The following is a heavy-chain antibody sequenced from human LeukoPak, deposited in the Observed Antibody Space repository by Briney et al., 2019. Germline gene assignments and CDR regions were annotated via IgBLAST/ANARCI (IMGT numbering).Heavy chain of an antibody. CDR3: ARGVRRYCSSTSCLPYFDY. CDR2: INHSGST. V-gene: IGHV4-34*01. D-gene: IGHD2-2*01. J-gene: IGHJ4*02. CDR1: GGSFSDFH. Sequence: SETLSLTCAVYGGSFSDFHWSWIRQPPGKGLEWIGEINHSGSTNYNPSLKSRVTISEDTSKNQFSLKLSSVTAADTAVYYCARGVRRYCSSTSCLPYFDYWGQGTLVTVSS.